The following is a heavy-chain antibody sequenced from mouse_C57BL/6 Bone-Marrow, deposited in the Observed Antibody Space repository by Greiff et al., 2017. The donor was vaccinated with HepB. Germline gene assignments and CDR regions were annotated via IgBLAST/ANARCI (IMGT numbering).Heavy chain of an antibody. Sequence: EVKLVESEGGLVQPGSSMKLSCTASGFTFSDYYMAWVRQVPEKGLEWVANINYDGSSTYYLDSLKSRFIISRDNAKNILYLQMSSLKSEDTATYYCARGDFYAMAYWGQGTSVTVSS. CDR2: INYDGSST. J-gene: IGHJ4*01. CDR1: GFTFSDYY. D-gene: IGHD3-3*01. CDR3: ARGDFYAMAY. V-gene: IGHV5-16*01.